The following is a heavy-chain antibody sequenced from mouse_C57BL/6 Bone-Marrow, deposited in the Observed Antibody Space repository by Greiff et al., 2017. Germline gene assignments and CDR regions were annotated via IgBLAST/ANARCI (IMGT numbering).Heavy chain of an antibody. CDR2: IYPGDGDT. Sequence: QVQLQQSGAELVKPGASVKISCKASGYAFRSYWMNWVKQRPGKGLEWIGQIYPGDGDTNYNGKFKGKATLTADKSSSTAYMQLSSLTSEDSAVYFCARRGPYYSNYNWYFDVWGTGTTVTVSS. CDR1: GYAFRSYW. D-gene: IGHD2-5*01. V-gene: IGHV1-80*01. J-gene: IGHJ1*03. CDR3: ARRGPYYSNYNWYFDV.